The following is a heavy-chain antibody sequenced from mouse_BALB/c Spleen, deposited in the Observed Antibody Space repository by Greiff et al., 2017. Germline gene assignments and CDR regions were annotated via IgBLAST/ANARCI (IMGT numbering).Heavy chain of an antibody. D-gene: IGHD2-4*01. J-gene: IGHJ3*01. Sequence: EVKLQESGPELVKPGASVKMSCKASGYTFTSYVMHWVKQKPGQGLEWIGYINPYNDGTKYNEKFKGKATLTSDKSSSTAYMELSSLTSEDSAVYYCASHDYDWAWFAYWGQGTLVTVSA. CDR1: GYTFTSYV. CDR3: ASHDYDWAWFAY. CDR2: INPYNDGT. V-gene: IGHV1-14*01.